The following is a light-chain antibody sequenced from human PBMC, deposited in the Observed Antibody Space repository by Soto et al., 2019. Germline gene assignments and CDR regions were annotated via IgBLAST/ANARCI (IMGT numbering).Light chain of an antibody. CDR1: QSVSTW. Sequence: DLQMTQSPSTLSASVGDRVTITCRASQSVSTWLAWYQQKPGKAPKVRIYDASSLTIGVPSRFSGSGSGTECTLTISSLQHDDFATYYCQHYNSYSEAFGQGTKVDIK. V-gene: IGKV1-5*01. CDR3: QHYNSYSEA. CDR2: DAS. J-gene: IGKJ1*01.